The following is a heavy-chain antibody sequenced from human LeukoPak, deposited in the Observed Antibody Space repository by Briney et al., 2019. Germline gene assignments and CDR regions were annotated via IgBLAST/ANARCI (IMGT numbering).Heavy chain of an antibody. J-gene: IGHJ4*02. V-gene: IGHV3-48*03. Sequence: PGGSLRLSCAASGFTFSSYEMNWVRQAPGKGLEWVSYMSSSGRTIYYADSVKGRFTISRDNAKNSLYLQMNSLRAEDTAVYYCAREGPNWNDFDHWGQGTLVTVSS. CDR3: AREGPNWNDFDH. D-gene: IGHD1-1*01. CDR2: MSSSGRTI. CDR1: GFTFSSYE.